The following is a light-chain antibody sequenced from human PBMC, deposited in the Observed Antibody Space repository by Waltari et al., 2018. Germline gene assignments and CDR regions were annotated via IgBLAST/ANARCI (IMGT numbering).Light chain of an antibody. CDR2: AAS. CDR3: QHYYTTPFT. CDR1: HGISKS. Sequence: IQMAPAPSSLSASVGARVTITCRASHGISKSLAWDQHTPGKAPKRLRLAASKLEGGVPARVSGRGSRTDFTLTISRLQPEDLATCYCQHYYTTPFTVGPGTKVDI. J-gene: IGKJ3*01. V-gene: IGKV1-NL1*01.